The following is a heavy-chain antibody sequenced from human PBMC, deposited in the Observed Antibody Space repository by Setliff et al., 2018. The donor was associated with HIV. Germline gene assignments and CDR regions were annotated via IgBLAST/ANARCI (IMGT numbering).Heavy chain of an antibody. D-gene: IGHD3-22*01. Sequence: SETLSLTCAVSGYAISSSGYYWGWIRQPPGKGLEWIGSIYHSGNTYYNSSLKSRVTISLDTSKNQFSLKLNSVTAADTAVYYCARDMTYYFDSSGSFGWFDPWGQGTLVTVSS. CDR2: IYHSGNT. J-gene: IGHJ5*02. CDR3: ARDMTYYFDSSGSFGWFDP. CDR1: GYAISSSGYY. V-gene: IGHV4-38-2*02.